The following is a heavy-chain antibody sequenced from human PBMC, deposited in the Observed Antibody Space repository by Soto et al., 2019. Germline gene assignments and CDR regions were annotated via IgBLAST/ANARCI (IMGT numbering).Heavy chain of an antibody. D-gene: IGHD3-16*01. CDR2: ISGGGDMT. V-gene: IGHV3-23*01. J-gene: IGHJ2*01. CDR1: GFTFISYA. CDR3: ARKVLGSTSRPDYWYCDL. Sequence: EVQLLESGGGLVQPGGSLRLSCVGSGFTFISYAMNWVRQAPGKGLEWVSGISGGGDMTFDTDSVKGRFTISRDNSKNTVNLQMNSLRADDTAVYYCARKVLGSTSRPDYWYCDLWGRGTLVTVSS.